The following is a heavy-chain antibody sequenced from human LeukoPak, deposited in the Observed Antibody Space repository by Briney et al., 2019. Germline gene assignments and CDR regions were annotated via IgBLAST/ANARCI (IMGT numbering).Heavy chain of an antibody. D-gene: IGHD4-11*01. V-gene: IGHV1-69*05. CDR2: IIPIFGTA. CDR1: GGTFSSYA. J-gene: IGHJ3*02. Sequence: ASVKVSCKASGGTFSSYAISWVRQAPGQGLEWMGRIIPIFGTANYAQKFQGRVTITTDESTSTAYMELSSLRSEDTAVYYCASPAPYSNDAFDIWGQGTMVTVSS. CDR3: ASPAPYSNDAFDI.